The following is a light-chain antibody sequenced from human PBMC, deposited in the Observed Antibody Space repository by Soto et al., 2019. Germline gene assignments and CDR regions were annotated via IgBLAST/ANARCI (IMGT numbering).Light chain of an antibody. CDR1: QGIIDY. CDR2: AAS. CDR3: QKYETAPQT. Sequence: DIQMTQSPSSLSASVGDTVTITCRASQGIIDYLAWYQQRPGKAPKLLMYAASTLHTGVPSRFSGRGAWTDFTLAISNLQPEDVASYYCQKYETAPQTFGQGTRVEV. J-gene: IGKJ1*01. V-gene: IGKV1-27*01.